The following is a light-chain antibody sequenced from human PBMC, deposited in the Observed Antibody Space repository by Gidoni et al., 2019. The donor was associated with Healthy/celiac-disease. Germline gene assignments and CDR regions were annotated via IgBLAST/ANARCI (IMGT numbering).Light chain of an antibody. J-gene: IGLJ2*01. Sequence: SALTQPASVPGSPGRSITTSCTGTSIDVGGYNYVSWYQQHPGKAPKLMIYEVSNRPSGVSNRFSGSKSGNTASLTISGLQAEDEADYYCSSYTSSSTLGVFGGGTKLTVL. CDR3: SSYTSSSTLGV. CDR1: SIDVGGYNY. V-gene: IGLV2-14*01. CDR2: EVS.